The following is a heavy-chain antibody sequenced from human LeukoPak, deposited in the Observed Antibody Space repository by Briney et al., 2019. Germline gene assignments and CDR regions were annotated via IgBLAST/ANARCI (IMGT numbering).Heavy chain of an antibody. CDR2: INPNSGGT. D-gene: IGHD3-22*01. CDR3: ARGRIVVADAFDI. CDR1: GYNFINYY. J-gene: IGHJ3*02. V-gene: IGHV1-2*02. Sequence: ASVKVSCKASGYNFINYYIHWVRQAPGQGLEWMGWINPNSGGTNYAQKFQGRVTMTRDTSISTAYMELSRLRSDDTAVYYCARGRIVVADAFDIWGQGTMVTVSS.